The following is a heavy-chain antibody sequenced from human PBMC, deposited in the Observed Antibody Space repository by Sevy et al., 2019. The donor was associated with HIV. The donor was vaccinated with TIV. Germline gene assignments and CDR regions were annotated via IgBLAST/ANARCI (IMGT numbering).Heavy chain of an antibody. CDR3: AKVNGSGRSHYYYYGMDV. D-gene: IGHD3-10*01. Sequence: GGSLRLSCAASGFTFSSYGMHWVRQAPGKGLEWVAVISYDGSNKYYADSVKGRFTISRDNSKNTRYLQMNSLRAEDTAVYYCAKVNGSGRSHYYYYGMDVWGQGTTVTVSS. J-gene: IGHJ6*02. V-gene: IGHV3-30*18. CDR2: ISYDGSNK. CDR1: GFTFSSYG.